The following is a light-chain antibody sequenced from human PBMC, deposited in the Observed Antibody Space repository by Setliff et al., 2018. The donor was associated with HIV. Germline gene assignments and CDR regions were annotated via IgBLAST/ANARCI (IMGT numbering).Light chain of an antibody. Sequence: NFMLTQPHSVSESPGKTVTISCTRSSGSIASNYVQRYQQRPGSSPTTVIYEDNQTPSGVPDRFSGSIDSSSTSASPSISGLKTEDEADYYCQSSKVFGGGTKVTV. V-gene: IGLV6-57*01. CDR2: EDN. J-gene: IGLJ2*01. CDR3: QSSKV. CDR1: SGSIASNY.